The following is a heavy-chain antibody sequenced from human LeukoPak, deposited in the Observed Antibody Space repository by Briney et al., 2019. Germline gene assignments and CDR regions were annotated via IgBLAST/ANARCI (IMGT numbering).Heavy chain of an antibody. V-gene: IGHV3-30*04. J-gene: IGHJ4*02. CDR3: TNSDDYGDY. Sequence: GGSLRLSCAASGFIFGDYAMHWVRQAPGKGLEWVAAIAFDYTDRYYIDSVKGRFTISRDDSKNTLYLHMTSLRAEDTAVYYCTNSDDYGDYWGQGTLVTVSS. CDR2: IAFDYTDR. CDR1: GFIFGDYA.